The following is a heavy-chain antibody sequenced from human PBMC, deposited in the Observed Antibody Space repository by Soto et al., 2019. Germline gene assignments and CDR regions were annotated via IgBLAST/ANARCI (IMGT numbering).Heavy chain of an antibody. Sequence: SETLSLTCTVSGGSISSSSDYWGWIRQPPGKGLEWIGSIYYSGSTYYNPSLKSRVTISVYTSKNQFSLKLSSVTAADTAVYYCARASNKRGYSYGPDYWGQGPLVTVSS. CDR2: IYYSGST. V-gene: IGHV4-39*01. CDR3: ARASNKRGYSYGPDY. D-gene: IGHD5-18*01. J-gene: IGHJ4*02. CDR1: GGSISSSSDY.